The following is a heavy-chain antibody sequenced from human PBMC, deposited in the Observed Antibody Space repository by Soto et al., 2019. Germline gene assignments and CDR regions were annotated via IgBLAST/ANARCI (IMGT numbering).Heavy chain of an antibody. V-gene: IGHV4-39*01. J-gene: IGHJ6*02. D-gene: IGHD3-9*01. Sequence: PSETLSLTCTVSGGSISSSSYYWGWIRQPPGKGLEWIGSIYYSGSTYYNPSLKSRVTISVDTSKNQFSLKLSSVNAADSAVYYCARHTPEGRCFDWLYPPFYDGMDVWGQGITVT. CDR3: ARHTPEGRCFDWLYPPFYDGMDV. CDR2: IYYSGST. CDR1: GGSISSSSYY.